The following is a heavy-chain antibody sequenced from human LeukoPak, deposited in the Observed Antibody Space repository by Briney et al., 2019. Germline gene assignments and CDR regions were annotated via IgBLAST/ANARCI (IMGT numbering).Heavy chain of an antibody. CDR3: SRQVVGNDY. CDR1: GESSFSSYY. CDR2: INRSGYT. Sequence: PSETLSLTCAVYGESSFSSYYWSWIRQTPGGALEWIGEINRSGYTNYNPSLKSRVTLSIDTSKNQFSLRVTSVTAADTAVYYCSRQVVGNDYWGQGTLVTVPS. D-gene: IGHD3-22*01. V-gene: IGHV4-34*01. J-gene: IGHJ4*02.